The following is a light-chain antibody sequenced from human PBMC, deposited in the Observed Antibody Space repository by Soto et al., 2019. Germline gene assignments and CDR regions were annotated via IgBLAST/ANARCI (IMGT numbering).Light chain of an antibody. Sequence: EIVLTQSPGTLSLSPGERATLSCRASQSVRSTSLAWYQQKPGQAPRLLIYGASSRATDIPDRFSGSGSGTDFTLTISRLEPEDFAVYYCQQCGSSPRTFGQGTKVDIK. J-gene: IGKJ1*01. CDR3: QQCGSSPRT. CDR1: QSVRSTS. V-gene: IGKV3-20*01. CDR2: GAS.